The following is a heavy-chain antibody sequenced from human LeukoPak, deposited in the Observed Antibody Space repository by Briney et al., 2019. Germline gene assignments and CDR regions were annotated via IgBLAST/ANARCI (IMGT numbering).Heavy chain of an antibody. CDR2: INHRGRI. CDR1: VESFRADF. V-gene: IGHV4-34*01. J-gene: IGHJ4*02. D-gene: IGHD3-22*01. Sequence: SETLSLTCGVYVESFRADFSAWVRQAPGKGLEWVGDINHRGRINYSLSLTGRVTISVDTSMNQFSLQLRSVTAADTALYYCARGQYDSGGYHYGIRAFYFDYWGQGILVTVSS. CDR3: ARGQYDSGGYHYGIRAFYFDY.